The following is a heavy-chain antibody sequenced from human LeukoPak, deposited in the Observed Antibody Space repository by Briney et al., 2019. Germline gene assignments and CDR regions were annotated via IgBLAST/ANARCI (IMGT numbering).Heavy chain of an antibody. D-gene: IGHD3-22*01. CDR2: IYTGGST. J-gene: IGHJ4*02. V-gene: IGHV3-53*05. CDR1: GFTVSGDY. Sequence: GGSLRLSCAASGFTVSGDYMSWVRQAPGKGLEWVSVIYTGGSTYYADSVKGRFTISRDNSKNTLYLQMNSLRAEDTAVYYCAKDLLYYYDSSGYFPGDYWGQGTLVTVSS. CDR3: AKDLLYYYDSSGYFPGDY.